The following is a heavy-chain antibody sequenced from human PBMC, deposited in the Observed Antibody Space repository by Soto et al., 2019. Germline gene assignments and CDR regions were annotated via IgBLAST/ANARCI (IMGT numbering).Heavy chain of an antibody. CDR2: IYYSGIT. CDR1: GVSISNSSYY. CDR3: ARHGSN. Sequence: SETLSLTCTVPGVSISNSSYYWGWIRRPPGKGLEWIGTIYYSGITYYNPSLKSRVTISVDTSKNQFSLKLTSVTAADTAVYYCARHGSNWGQGTLVTVSS. V-gene: IGHV4-39*01. J-gene: IGHJ4*02.